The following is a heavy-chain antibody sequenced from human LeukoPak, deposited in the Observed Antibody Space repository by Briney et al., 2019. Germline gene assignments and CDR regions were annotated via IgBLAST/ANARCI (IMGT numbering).Heavy chain of an antibody. V-gene: IGHV3-9*01. Sequence: GRSLRLSCAASGFTFDDYAMHWVRQAPGKGLEGVSGISWNSGSIGYADSVKGRFTISRDNAKNSLYLQMNSLRAEDTALYYCAARGVAAAEMDVWGQGTTVTVSS. D-gene: IGHD6-13*01. J-gene: IGHJ6*02. CDR3: AARGVAAAEMDV. CDR1: GFTFDDYA. CDR2: ISWNSGSI.